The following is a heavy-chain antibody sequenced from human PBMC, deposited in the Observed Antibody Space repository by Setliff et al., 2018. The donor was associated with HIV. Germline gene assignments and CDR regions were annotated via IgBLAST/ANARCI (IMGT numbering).Heavy chain of an antibody. CDR2: ISYSGST. J-gene: IGHJ6*03. Sequence: SETLSLTCTVSGGSISSFFWSWIRQPPGKGLEWIGHISYSGSTNYNPSLKSRVTISVDTFKNQFSLKLTSVTAADAAVYYCARRRSPPSGFYSKYYMDVWGKGTTVTVSS. CDR3: ARRRSPPSGFYSKYYMDV. D-gene: IGHD3-22*01. V-gene: IGHV4-59*08. CDR1: GGSISSFF.